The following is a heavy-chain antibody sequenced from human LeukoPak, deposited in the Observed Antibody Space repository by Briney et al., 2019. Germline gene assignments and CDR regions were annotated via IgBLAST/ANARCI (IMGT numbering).Heavy chain of an antibody. CDR1: GGPCSGYY. D-gene: IGHD6-13*01. Sequence: SETLSLTCAVYGGPCSGYYWSWIRQRPGKGLEWIGEINHSGSTNYNPSLKSRVTISVDTSKNQFSLKLSSVTAADTAVYYCARQGYSSSWFFNAFDIWGQGTMVTVSS. CDR2: INHSGST. J-gene: IGHJ3*02. CDR3: ARQGYSSSWFFNAFDI. V-gene: IGHV4-34*01.